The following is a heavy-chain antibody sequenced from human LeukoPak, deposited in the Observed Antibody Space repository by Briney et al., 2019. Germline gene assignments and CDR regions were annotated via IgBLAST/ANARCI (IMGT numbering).Heavy chain of an antibody. J-gene: IGHJ4*02. Sequence: PSETLSLTCTVSGDSISNNIWWSWVRQPPGKGLAWIGEIFHSGSTNYNPSLKGRATISLDKSKNQVALRVDSLTAADTAVYYCAKNAWYCLDYWGQGTLVTVSS. CDR1: GDSISNNIW. D-gene: IGHD6-13*01. CDR2: IFHSGST. CDR3: AKNAWYCLDY. V-gene: IGHV4-4*02.